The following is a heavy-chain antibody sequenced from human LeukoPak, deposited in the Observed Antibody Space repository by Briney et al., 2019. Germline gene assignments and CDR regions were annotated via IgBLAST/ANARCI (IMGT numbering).Heavy chain of an antibody. V-gene: IGHV3-53*01. CDR3: ARRAGAYSHPYDY. Sequence: PGGSLRLSCVASGFTFNKYGMNWVRQAPGRGLEWVSFIYSGTTHYSDSVKGRFTISRDNSKNTLYLQMNSLRAEDTAVYYCARRAGAYSHPYDYWGQGTLVTVSS. D-gene: IGHD4/OR15-4a*01. CDR1: GFTFNKYG. CDR2: IYSGTT. J-gene: IGHJ4*02.